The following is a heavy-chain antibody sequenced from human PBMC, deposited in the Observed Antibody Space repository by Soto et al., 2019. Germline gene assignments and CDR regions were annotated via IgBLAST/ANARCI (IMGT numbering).Heavy chain of an antibody. Sequence: SETLSLTCTVSGGSISSSSYYWGWIRHPPGKGLEWIGSIYYSGSTYYNPSLKSRVTISVATSKNQFSLKLSSVTAADTAVYYCARHLVLYSGSNYSAPHFDYWGKGTLVTVSS. J-gene: IGHJ4*02. D-gene: IGHD1-26*01. CDR1: GGSISSSSYY. CDR3: ARHLVLYSGSNYSAPHFDY. CDR2: IYYSGST. V-gene: IGHV4-39*01.